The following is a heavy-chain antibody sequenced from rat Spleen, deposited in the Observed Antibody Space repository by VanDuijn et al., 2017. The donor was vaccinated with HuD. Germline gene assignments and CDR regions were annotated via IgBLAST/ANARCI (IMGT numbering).Heavy chain of an antibody. J-gene: IGHJ3*01. Sequence: EVQLVESGGGLVQPGRSLKLSCAASGFTFSNYYMAWVRQAPTKGLEWVAYISAGGDNTYYRDSVKGRFTISRDNAKSTLYLQMDSLRSEDTATYYCARYGSFDNWFAYWGQGTLVTVSS. CDR2: ISAGGDNT. CDR3: ARYGSFDNWFAY. V-gene: IGHV5-25*01. D-gene: IGHD1-12*02. CDR1: GFTFSNYY.